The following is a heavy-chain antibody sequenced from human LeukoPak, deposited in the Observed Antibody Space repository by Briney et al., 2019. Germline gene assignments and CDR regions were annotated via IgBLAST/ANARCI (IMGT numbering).Heavy chain of an antibody. V-gene: IGHV3-23*01. D-gene: IGHD3-10*01. CDR3: AKEQIAMVRGLNWFDP. Sequence: GGSLRLSCAASGFTFSSYAMSWVRQAPGKGLEWVSAISGSGGSTYYADSVKGRFTISRDNSKNTLYLQMNSLRAEDTAVYYCAKEQIAMVRGLNWFDPWGQGTLVTVSS. CDR1: GFTFSSYA. CDR2: ISGSGGST. J-gene: IGHJ5*02.